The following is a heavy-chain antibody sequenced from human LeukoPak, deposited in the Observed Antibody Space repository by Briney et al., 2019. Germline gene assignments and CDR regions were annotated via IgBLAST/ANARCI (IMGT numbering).Heavy chain of an antibody. V-gene: IGHV3-21*01. CDR2: ISSSSSYI. CDR3: AELGITMIGGV. CDR1: GFTFSSYS. D-gene: IGHD3-10*02. Sequence: GGSLRLSCAASGFTFSSYSMNWVRQAPGKGLEWVSSISSSSSYIYYADSVKGRFTISRDNAKNSLYLQMNSLRAEDTAVYYCAELGITMIGGVWGKGTTVTVPS. J-gene: IGHJ6*04.